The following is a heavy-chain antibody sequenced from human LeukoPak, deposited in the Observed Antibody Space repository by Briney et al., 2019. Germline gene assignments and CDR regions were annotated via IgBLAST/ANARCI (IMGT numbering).Heavy chain of an antibody. CDR3: ARESYDFWSGQNYYYYMDV. CDR1: GGSISSYY. CDR2: IYYSGST. V-gene: IGHV4-59*01. J-gene: IGHJ6*03. D-gene: IGHD3-3*01. Sequence: ETLSLTCTVSGGSISSYYWSWIRQPPGKGLEWIGYIYYSGSTNYNPSLKSRVTISVDTSKNQFSLKLSSVTAADTAVYYCARESYDFWSGQNYYYYMDVWGKGTTVTVSS.